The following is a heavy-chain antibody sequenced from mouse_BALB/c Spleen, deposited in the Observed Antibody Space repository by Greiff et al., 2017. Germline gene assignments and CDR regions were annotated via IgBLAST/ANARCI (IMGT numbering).Heavy chain of an antibody. D-gene: IGHD1-1*01. CDR2: ISSGSSTI. V-gene: IGHV5-17*02. CDR3: ARVTTDWYFDV. Sequence: EVQVVESGGGLVQPGGSRKLSCAASGFTFSSFGMHWVRQAPEKGLEWVAYISSGSSTIYYADTVKGRFTISRDNPKNTLFLQMTSLRSEDTAMYYCARVTTDWYFDVWGAGTTVTVSS. J-gene: IGHJ1*01. CDR1: GFTFSSFG.